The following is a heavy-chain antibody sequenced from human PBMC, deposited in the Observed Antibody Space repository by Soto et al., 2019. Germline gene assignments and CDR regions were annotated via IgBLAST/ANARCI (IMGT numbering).Heavy chain of an antibody. CDR1: GGTSSNFV. V-gene: IGHV1-69*06. CDR2: ILPMFGAV. J-gene: IGHJ6*02. CDR3: ARPKRSGYDRGDSYYHTMDV. D-gene: IGHD2-21*02. Sequence: QMQLVQSGAEVKKSGSSVKVSCKASGGTSSNFVITWVRQVPGQGLEWLGGILPMFGAVKYAQKFQDRLTITGGRSTNTAAMELGSLRPDDTAVYYCARPKRSGYDRGDSYYHTMDVWGHGTTVTVS.